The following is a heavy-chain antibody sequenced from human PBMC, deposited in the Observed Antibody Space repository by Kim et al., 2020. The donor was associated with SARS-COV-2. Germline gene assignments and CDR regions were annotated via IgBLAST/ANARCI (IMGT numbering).Heavy chain of an antibody. D-gene: IGHD4-4*01. Sequence: ASVKVSCEASGYTFTSHYIHWVRRAPGQGLEXXGIIXXSGGGTTYAQKFQGRVTXXXDTXXSTAXXELXSXRSDDTAVYXCAXGXRGXXAQXXXDYXXXGTLXXVS. V-gene: IGHV1-46*01. CDR3: AXGXRGXXAQXXXDY. CDR1: GYTFTSHY. J-gene: IGHJ4*02. CDR2: IXXSGGGT.